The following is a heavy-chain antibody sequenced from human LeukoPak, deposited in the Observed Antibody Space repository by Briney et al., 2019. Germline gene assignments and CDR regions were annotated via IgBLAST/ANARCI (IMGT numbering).Heavy chain of an antibody. CDR1: GGSFSGYY. Sequence: SETLSLTCAVYGGSFSGYYWSWIRQPPGKGLEWIGEINHSGSTNYNPSLKSRVTISVDTSKNQFSLKLSSVTAADTAVYYCARRGRSSGWPKPYYFDYWGQGTLVIVSS. J-gene: IGHJ4*02. CDR2: INHSGST. D-gene: IGHD6-19*01. V-gene: IGHV4-34*01. CDR3: ARRGRSSGWPKPYYFDY.